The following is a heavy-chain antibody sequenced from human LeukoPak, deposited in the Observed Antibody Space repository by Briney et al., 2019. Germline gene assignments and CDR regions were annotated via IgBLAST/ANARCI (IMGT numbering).Heavy chain of an antibody. CDR1: GFTFSSHS. Sequence: GGSLRLSCAASGFTFSSHSMNWVRQAPGKGLEWVSSISSSSSYIYYADSVKGRFTISRDNAKNSLYLQMNSLRAEDTAVYYCARGSSSGQTDFDYWGQGTLVTVSS. V-gene: IGHV3-21*01. J-gene: IGHJ4*02. CDR2: ISSSSSYI. CDR3: ARGSSSGQTDFDY. D-gene: IGHD6-19*01.